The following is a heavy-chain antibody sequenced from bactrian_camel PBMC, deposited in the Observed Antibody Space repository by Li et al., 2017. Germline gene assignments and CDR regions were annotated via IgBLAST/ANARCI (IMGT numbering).Heavy chain of an antibody. J-gene: IGHJ4*01. Sequence: QLVESGGGSVQPGGSLRLSCAASGFTFSDHGMSWVRQAPGKGLEWVSSIKSGGGSTYYADSVKGRFTISRDNAKNTLYLQMNSLKTEDTAVYYCATSGNYHWGQGTQVTVS. D-gene: IGHD2*01. CDR3: ATSGNYH. CDR2: IKSGGGST. CDR1: GFTFSDHG. V-gene: IGHV3S40*01.